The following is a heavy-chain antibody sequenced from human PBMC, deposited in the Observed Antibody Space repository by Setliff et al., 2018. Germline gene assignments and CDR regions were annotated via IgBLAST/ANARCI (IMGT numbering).Heavy chain of an antibody. Sequence: GGSLRLSCAASGFTFSSYSMSWVRQAPGKGLEWVSVIYSGGSTYYADSVKGRFTISRDNSKNTLYLQMNSLRAEDTAVYYCARDIGGTGLLRSYYYGMDVWGQGTTVTSP. V-gene: IGHV3-53*01. CDR1: GFTFSSYS. CDR3: ARDIGGTGLLRSYYYGMDV. D-gene: IGHD3-22*01. J-gene: IGHJ6*02. CDR2: IYSGGST.